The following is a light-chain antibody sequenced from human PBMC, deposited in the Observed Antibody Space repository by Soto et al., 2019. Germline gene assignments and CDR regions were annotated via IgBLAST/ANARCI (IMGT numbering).Light chain of an antibody. V-gene: IGKV3-20*01. CDR3: QHYGTSHT. CDR1: QNVTSRY. J-gene: IGKJ2*01. Sequence: EIVLTQSPGTLSLSPGERATLSCRASQNVTSRYLAWYQQKPDQAPRLLIFGAFSRATGIPDRFSGSWSGTDFTLTISRLEPEDFAVYYCQHYGTSHTFGQGTKLE. CDR2: GAF.